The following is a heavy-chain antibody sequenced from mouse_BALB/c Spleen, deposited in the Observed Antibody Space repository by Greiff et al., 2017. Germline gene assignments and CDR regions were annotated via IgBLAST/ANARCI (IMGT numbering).Heavy chain of an antibody. CDR2: IYPGDGDT. CDR1: GYTFTSYW. V-gene: IGHV1-87*01. CDR3: ARRGAPYAMDY. J-gene: IGHJ4*01. Sequence: QVQLKESGAELARPGASVKLSCKASGYTFTSYWMQWVKQRPGQGLEWIGAIYPGDGDTRYTQKFKGKATLTADKSSSTAYMQLSSLASEDSAVYYCARRGAPYAMDYWGQGTSVTVSS.